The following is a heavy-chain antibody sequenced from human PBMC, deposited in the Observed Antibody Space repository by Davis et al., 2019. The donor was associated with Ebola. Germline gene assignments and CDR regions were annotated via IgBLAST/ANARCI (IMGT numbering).Heavy chain of an antibody. V-gene: IGHV3-7*01. CDR2: IKQDGSEK. Sequence: GESLKISCAASGFTFSSYAMSWVRQAPGKGLEWVANIKQDGSEKYYVDSVKGRFTISRDNAKNSLYLQMNSLRAEDTAVYYCARGLRGLRGFDYWGQGTLVTVSS. CDR3: ARGLRGLRGFDY. CDR1: GFTFSSYA. J-gene: IGHJ4*02. D-gene: IGHD5-12*01.